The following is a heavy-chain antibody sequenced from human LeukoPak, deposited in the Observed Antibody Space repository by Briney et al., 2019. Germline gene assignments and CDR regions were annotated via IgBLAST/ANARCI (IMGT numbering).Heavy chain of an antibody. CDR3: AKEGYSYGLYYFDY. CDR1: GFTFSSYA. Sequence: PGGSLRLSCAAPGFTFSSYAMSWVRQAPGKGLEWVSAISGSGGSTYYADSVKGRFTISRDNSKNTLSLQMNSLRAEDTAVYYCAKEGYSYGLYYFDYWGQGTLVTVSS. CDR2: ISGSGGST. D-gene: IGHD5-18*01. V-gene: IGHV3-23*01. J-gene: IGHJ4*02.